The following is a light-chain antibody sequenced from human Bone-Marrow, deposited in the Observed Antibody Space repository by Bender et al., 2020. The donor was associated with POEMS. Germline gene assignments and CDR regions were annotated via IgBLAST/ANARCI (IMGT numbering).Light chain of an antibody. CDR1: NIGSKS. J-gene: IGLJ2*01. V-gene: IGLV3-21*02. CDR3: QAWDRGTPI. CDR2: DDS. Sequence: SYVLTQPPSVSVAPGQTARISCGGNNIGSKSVHWYKQKPGQAPVLVVYDDSDRPSGIPERFSGSNSGNTATLTITGTQSMDEADYYCQAWDRGTPIFGGGTKLTVL.